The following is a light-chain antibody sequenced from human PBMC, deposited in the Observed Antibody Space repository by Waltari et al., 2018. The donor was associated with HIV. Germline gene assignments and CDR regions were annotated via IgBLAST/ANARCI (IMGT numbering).Light chain of an antibody. CDR2: GAS. CDR1: QSVTSTY. V-gene: IGKV3-20*01. Sequence: IVLTQSPGTLYLSPGERATLSCRASQSVTSTYFAWYQQKPGQAPRLLIDGASSRATAIPDRFSGTGSGTDFTLTISRLEPEDFALYYCQQYGSLQWTLGQVTKVEIK. J-gene: IGKJ1*01. CDR3: QQYGSLQWT.